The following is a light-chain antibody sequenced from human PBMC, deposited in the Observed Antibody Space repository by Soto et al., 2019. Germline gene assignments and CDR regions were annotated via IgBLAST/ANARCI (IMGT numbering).Light chain of an antibody. J-gene: IGLJ2*01. Sequence: QLVLTQSPSASASLGASVKLTCTLSSGHSSYAIAWHQQQPEKGPRYLMKLNSDGSHTKGDGIPDRFSGSSSGAERYFTISSLQSEDEADYYCQTWGTGNVVFGGGTKLTVL. CDR2: LNSDGSH. CDR1: SGHSSYA. V-gene: IGLV4-69*01. CDR3: QTWGTGNVV.